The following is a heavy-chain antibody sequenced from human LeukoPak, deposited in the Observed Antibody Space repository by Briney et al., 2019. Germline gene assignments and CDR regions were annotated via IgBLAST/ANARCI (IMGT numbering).Heavy chain of an antibody. V-gene: IGHV4-39*01. CDR3: ARHYRPVRGSPNWFDP. D-gene: IGHD3-10*01. CDR2: IYYSGST. J-gene: IGHJ5*02. Sequence: SETLSLTCTVSGGSISSSSYYWGWIRQPPGKGLEWIGSIYYSGSTYYNPSLKSRVTISVDTSKNPFSLKLSSVTAADTAVYYCARHYRPVRGSPNWFDPWGQGTLVTVSS. CDR1: GGSISSSSYY.